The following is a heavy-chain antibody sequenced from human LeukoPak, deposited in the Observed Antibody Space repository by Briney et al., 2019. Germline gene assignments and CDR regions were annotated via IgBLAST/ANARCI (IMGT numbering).Heavy chain of an antibody. J-gene: IGHJ5*02. CDR3: AKQIAVAGTGWFDP. CDR2: IYYSGST. Sequence: SETLSLTCTVSGGSISSSSYYWGWIRQPPGKGLEWIGSIYYSGSTYYNPSLKSRVTISVDTSKNQFSLKLGSVTAADTAVYYCAKQIAVAGTGWFDPWGQGTLVTVSS. CDR1: GGSISSSSYY. V-gene: IGHV4-39*01. D-gene: IGHD6-19*01.